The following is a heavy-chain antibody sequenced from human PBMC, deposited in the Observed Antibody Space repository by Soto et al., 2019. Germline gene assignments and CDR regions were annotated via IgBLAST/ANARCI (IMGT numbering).Heavy chain of an antibody. D-gene: IGHD3-16*02. CDR3: ARDGDYVWGSYRLSDAFDI. J-gene: IGHJ3*02. CDR2: ISSSSSYI. CDR1: GFTFSSYG. Sequence: EVQLVESGGGLVKPGGSLRLSCAASGFTFSSYGMNWVRQAPGKGLEWVSSISSSSSYIYYADSVKGRFTISRDNAKNSLYLQMNSLRAEDTAVYYCARDGDYVWGSYRLSDAFDIWGQGTMVTVSS. V-gene: IGHV3-21*01.